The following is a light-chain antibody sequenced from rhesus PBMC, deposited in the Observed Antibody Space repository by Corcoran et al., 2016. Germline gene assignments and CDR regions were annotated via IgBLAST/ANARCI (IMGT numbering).Light chain of an antibody. CDR2: DVS. J-gene: IGKJ1*01. Sequence: DIQMTQSPSSLSASVGDTVTITCRASQGISSYLNWFQQKPGKAPKLLIYDVSTLESGVPSRFSGRGAGTDFTLTISSLQPEDFAAYYCLQHNSYPRTFGQGTKVEIK. V-gene: IGKV1-28*03. CDR1: QGISSY. CDR3: LQHNSYPRT.